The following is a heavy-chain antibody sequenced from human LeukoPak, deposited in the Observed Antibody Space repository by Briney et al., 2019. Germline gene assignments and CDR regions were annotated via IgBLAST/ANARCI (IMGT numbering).Heavy chain of an antibody. V-gene: IGHV3-23*01. J-gene: IGHJ4*02. Sequence: GGSLRLSCAASGFTFSSYAMSWVRQAPGKGLEWVSAISGSGGNTYFADSVKGRFTISRDNAKNSLYLQMNSLRAEDTAVYYCARNTRGADYWGQGTLVTVSS. CDR3: ARNTRGADY. CDR2: ISGSGGNT. CDR1: GFTFSSYA. D-gene: IGHD5-12*01.